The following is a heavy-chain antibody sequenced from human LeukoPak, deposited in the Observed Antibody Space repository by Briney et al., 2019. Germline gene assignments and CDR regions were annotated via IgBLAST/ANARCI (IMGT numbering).Heavy chain of an antibody. CDR2: IYSGGST. CDR3: ARYRYYYYMDV. Sequence: GGSLRLSCAASGFTVSSNYMSWVRQAPGKGLEWVSVIYSGGSTYYADSVKGRFTISRDNSKNTLYLQMNSPRAEDTAVYYCARYRYYYYMDVWGKGTTVTISS. J-gene: IGHJ6*03. V-gene: IGHV3-53*01. CDR1: GFTVSSNY.